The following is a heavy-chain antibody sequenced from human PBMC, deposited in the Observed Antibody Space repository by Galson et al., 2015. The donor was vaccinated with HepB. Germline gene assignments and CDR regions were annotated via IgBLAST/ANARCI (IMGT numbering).Heavy chain of an antibody. D-gene: IGHD2-15*01. Sequence: SVKVSCKASGYTFNTYGISWVRQAPGQGLEWMGWITAYDGDTNYAHKFQGRVTLTTDTSTSTAYMELRSLRSDDTAVYYCARDYPPVGRSDCFDPWGQRTLVTVSS. CDR2: ITAYDGDT. CDR1: GYTFNTYG. J-gene: IGHJ5*02. CDR3: ARDYPPVGRSDCFDP. V-gene: IGHV1-18*01.